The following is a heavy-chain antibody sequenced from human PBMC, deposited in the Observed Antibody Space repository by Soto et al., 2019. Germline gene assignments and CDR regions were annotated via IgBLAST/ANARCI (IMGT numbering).Heavy chain of an antibody. CDR1: GFTFSSYA. V-gene: IGHV3-23*01. J-gene: IGHJ6*02. CDR2: ISGSGGST. Sequence: EVQLLESGGGLVQPGGSLRLSCAASGFTFSSYAMSWVRQAPGKGLEWVSAISGSGGSTYYADSVKGRFTISRDNSKNTLVLQMDRLRPEDPAVYYCAKDFPHPQYYPYGMAVWGHGTMVTVSS. CDR3: AKDFPHPQYYPYGMAV.